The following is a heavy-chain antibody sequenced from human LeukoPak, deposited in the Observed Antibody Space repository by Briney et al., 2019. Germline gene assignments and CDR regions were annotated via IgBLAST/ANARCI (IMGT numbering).Heavy chain of an antibody. CDR1: GFTFSSYE. J-gene: IGHJ4*02. CDR2: ISSRGSTI. V-gene: IGHV3-48*03. D-gene: IGHD6-25*01. CDR3: ARDRATAPHVSWLDY. Sequence: GGSLRLSCAASGFTFSSYEMNWVRQAPGKGLEWVSYISSRGSTIYYADSVKGRFTISRDNAKNSLYLQMNSLRAEDTAVYYCARDRATAPHVSWLDYWGQGTLVTVSS.